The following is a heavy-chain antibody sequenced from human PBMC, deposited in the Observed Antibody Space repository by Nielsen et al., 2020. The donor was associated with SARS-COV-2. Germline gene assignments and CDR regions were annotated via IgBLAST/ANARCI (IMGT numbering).Heavy chain of an antibody. D-gene: IGHD2-2*01. V-gene: IGHV3-11*01. CDR3: AGPAS. Sequence: GGSLRLSCVVSGFSFSDYSMSWIRQAPGKGLEWVSYISRSGSIIQHADSVKGRFTISRDNAKNSLHLQMDNLRVEDTAEYYCAGPASWGQGTLVTVSS. CDR1: GFSFSDYS. J-gene: IGHJ5*02. CDR2: ISRSGSII.